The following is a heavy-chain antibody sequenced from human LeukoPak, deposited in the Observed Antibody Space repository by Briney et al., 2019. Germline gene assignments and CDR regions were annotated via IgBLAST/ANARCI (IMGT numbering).Heavy chain of an antibody. J-gene: IGHJ4*02. CDR1: GFTFSDYY. D-gene: IGHD3-22*01. CDR3: ARDQGENYDSSGYYPY. V-gene: IGHV3-11*06. Sequence: GGSLRPSCAASGFTFSDYYMSWIRQAPGKGLELVSYISGSSSSTNYADSVKGRFTISRDNAKNSLYLQMNSLRAEDTAVYYCARDQGENYDSSGYYPYWGQGTLVTVSS. CDR2: ISGSSSST.